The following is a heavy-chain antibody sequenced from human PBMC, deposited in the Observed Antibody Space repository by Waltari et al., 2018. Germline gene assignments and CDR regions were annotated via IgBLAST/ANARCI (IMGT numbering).Heavy chain of an antibody. Sequence: QVQLQESGPGLVKPSETLSLTCAVSGYSISSGYYWGWIRQPPGKGLEWIGSIYHSGSTYYNPSLKSRVTISVDTSKNQFSLKLSSVTAADTAVYYCARLLRWREDAFDIWDQGTMVTVSS. CDR2: IYHSGST. D-gene: IGHD3-3*01. J-gene: IGHJ3*02. CDR3: ARLLRWREDAFDI. CDR1: GYSISSGYY. V-gene: IGHV4-38-2*01.